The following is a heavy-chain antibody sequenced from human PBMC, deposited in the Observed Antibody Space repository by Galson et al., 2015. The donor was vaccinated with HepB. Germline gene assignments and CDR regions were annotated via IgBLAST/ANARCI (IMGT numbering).Heavy chain of an antibody. CDR1: GFTFSSYA. J-gene: IGHJ4*02. D-gene: IGHD2-15*01. CDR3: AREHDGPVGGPHYFDY. Sequence: SLRLSCAASGFTFSSYAMHWARQAPGKGLEWVAVISYDGSNKYYADSVKGRFTISRDNSKNTLYLQMNSLRAEDTAVYYCAREHDGPVGGPHYFDYWGQGTLVTVSS. V-gene: IGHV3-30*04. CDR2: ISYDGSNK.